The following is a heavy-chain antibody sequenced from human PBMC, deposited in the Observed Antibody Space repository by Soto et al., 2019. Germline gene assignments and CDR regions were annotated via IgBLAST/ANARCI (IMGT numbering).Heavy chain of an antibody. CDR3: ARVERWTATTVVDAFDI. CDR1: GGFVTSVSYY. CDR2: MSYSGGT. V-gene: IGHV4-34*01. J-gene: IGHJ3*02. Sequence: QVQLQQWGAGLLKPSETMSLTCAVYGGFVTSVSYYWSWIRQRPGKGLEWIGEMSYSGGTHFNPSLKSRVTISVDTSKNQFNLKMISVNAADTALYYCARVERWTATTVVDAFDIWGPGTMVTVSS. D-gene: IGHD1-7*01.